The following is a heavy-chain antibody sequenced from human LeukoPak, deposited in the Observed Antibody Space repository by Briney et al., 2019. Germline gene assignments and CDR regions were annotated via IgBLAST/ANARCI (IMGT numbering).Heavy chain of an antibody. J-gene: IGHJ4*02. CDR3: ARDPQADYYDSSGYSH. V-gene: IGHV4-30-4*01. CDR2: IYYSGST. CDR1: GGSISSGDYY. D-gene: IGHD3-22*01. Sequence: SETLSLTCTVSGGSISSGDYYWSWIRQPPGTGLEWIGYIYYSGSTYYNPSLKSRVTISVDTSKNQFSLKLSSVTAADTAVYYCARDPQADYYDSSGYSHWGQGTLVTVSS.